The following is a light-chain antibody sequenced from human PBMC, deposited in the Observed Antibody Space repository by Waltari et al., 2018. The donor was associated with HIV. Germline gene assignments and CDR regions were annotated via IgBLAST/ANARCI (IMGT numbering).Light chain of an antibody. Sequence: QSVLTQPPSVSAAPGQKVATSCSVSSSNIGTDYVSWYQHVPGSAPKLLIYDNDKRPSGTPDRFSGSKSGTSATLDITGLQTGDGADYYCGTWDRSLGGGVFGGGTKLTVL. CDR1: SSNIGTDY. CDR3: GTWDRSLGGGV. CDR2: DND. V-gene: IGLV1-51*01. J-gene: IGLJ3*02.